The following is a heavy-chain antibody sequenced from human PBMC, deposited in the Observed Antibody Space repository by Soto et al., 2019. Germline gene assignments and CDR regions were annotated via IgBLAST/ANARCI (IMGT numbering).Heavy chain of an antibody. J-gene: IGHJ4*02. V-gene: IGHV1-46*01. CDR3: ARVRGYTTTHYLDY. CDR1: GYTFTNYY. CDR2: INPSAGSS. D-gene: IGHD2-2*02. Sequence: ASVKVSCKASGYTFTNYYMYWVRQAPGQGLEWMGIINPSAGSSSYAQRFQGRVTMTWDTSTTTVYMELSSLRSEDTAVYYCARVRGYTTTHYLDYWGPGTLVTVSS.